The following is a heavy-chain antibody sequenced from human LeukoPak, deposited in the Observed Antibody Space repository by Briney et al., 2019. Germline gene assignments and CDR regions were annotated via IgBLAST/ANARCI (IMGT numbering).Heavy chain of an antibody. CDR2: INPSGGST. CDR1: GYTFTSYY. V-gene: IGHV1-46*01. Sequence: ASVKVSCKASGYTFTSYYMHWVRQAPGQGLEWMGIINPSGGSTSYAQKFQGRVTITADKSTSTAYMELSSLRSEDTAVYYCARKDEDNYSEGGFDPWGQGTLVTVSS. J-gene: IGHJ5*02. CDR3: ARKDEDNYSEGGFDP. D-gene: IGHD2-15*01.